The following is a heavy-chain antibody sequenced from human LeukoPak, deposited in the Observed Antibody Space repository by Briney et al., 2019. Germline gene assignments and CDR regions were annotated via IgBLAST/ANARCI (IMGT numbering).Heavy chain of an antibody. CDR2: IIPIFGTA. CDR3: ARDHITGDHAFDI. J-gene: IGHJ3*02. CDR1: GYTFTGYY. Sequence: SVKVSCKASGYTFTGYYMHWVRQAPGQGLEWMGGIIPIFGTANYAQKFQGRVTITADESTSTAYMELSSLRSEDTAVYYCARDHITGDHAFDIWGQGTMVTVSS. V-gene: IGHV1-69*13. D-gene: IGHD7-27*01.